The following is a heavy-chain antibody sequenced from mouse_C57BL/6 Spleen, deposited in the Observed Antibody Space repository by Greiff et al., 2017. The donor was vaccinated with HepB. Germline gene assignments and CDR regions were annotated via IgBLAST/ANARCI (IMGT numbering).Heavy chain of an antibody. J-gene: IGHJ2*01. CDR3: AIYGSSYRNFDY. D-gene: IGHD1-1*01. V-gene: IGHV5-6*01. CDR2: ISSGGSYT. Sequence: EVKVVESGGDLVKPGGSLKLSCAASGFTFSSYGMSWVRLTPDKRLEWVATISSGGSYTYYPDSVKGRFTISRDNAKNTLYLQMSSLKSEDTAMYYCAIYGSSYRNFDYWGQGTTLTVSS. CDR1: GFTFSSYG.